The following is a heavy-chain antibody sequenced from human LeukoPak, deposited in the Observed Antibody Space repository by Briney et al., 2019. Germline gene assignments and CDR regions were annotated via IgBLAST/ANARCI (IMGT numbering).Heavy chain of an antibody. CDR2: IKQDGSEK. D-gene: IGHD6-19*01. J-gene: IGHJ4*02. V-gene: IGHV3-7*01. CDR3: ARDELAVAKKGFLDS. Sequence: GGSLRLSCAASGFTFSRYWMSWVRQAPGKGLEWVANIKQDGSEKYYVDSVKGRFTISRDNSKNTLYLQVNSLRAEDTAVYYCARDELAVAKKGFLDSWGQGTLVTVSS. CDR1: GFTFSRYW.